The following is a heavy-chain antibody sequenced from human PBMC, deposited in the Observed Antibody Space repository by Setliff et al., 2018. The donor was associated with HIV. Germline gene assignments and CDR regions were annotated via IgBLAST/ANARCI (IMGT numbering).Heavy chain of an antibody. CDR3: AGGPGTTSIDY. CDR2: INHSGST. V-gene: IGHV4-34*01. CDR1: GGSFSGYY. Sequence: SETMSLTCAVYGGSFSGYYWSWIRQPPGKGLEWIGEINHSGSTNYNMSLWSRVTISLDASRNQFSLELISVTAADTAVYYCAGGPGTTSIDYWAQGTLVTVSS. D-gene: IGHD1-26*01. J-gene: IGHJ4*02.